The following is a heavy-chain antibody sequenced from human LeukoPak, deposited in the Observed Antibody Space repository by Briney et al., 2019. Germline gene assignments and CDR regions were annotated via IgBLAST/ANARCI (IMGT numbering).Heavy chain of an antibody. Sequence: PGGSLRLSCEASGFTVCCNFRGWVRQTPEKGLEWVSLIYSGGSTYYADSVKGRFTISRDNSKNTLHLQMNSLRAEDTAVYYCARDTDDYGSVRHGYFDHWVQGTLVTVSS. CDR1: GFTVCCNF. V-gene: IGHV3-66*01. D-gene: IGHD3-10*01. J-gene: IGHJ1*01. CDR3: ARDTDDYGSVRHGYFDH. CDR2: IYSGGST.